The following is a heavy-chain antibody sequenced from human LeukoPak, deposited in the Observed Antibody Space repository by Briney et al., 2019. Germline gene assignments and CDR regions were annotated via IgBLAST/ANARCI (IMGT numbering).Heavy chain of an antibody. CDR2: INPSGGST. CDR1: GYTFTSYY. Sequence: ASVKVSCKASGYTFTSYYMHWVRQAPGQGLEWMGIINPSGGSTSYAQKFQGRVTMTRDTSTSTVYMELSSLRSEDTAVYYCARGDPRGVRWAYFDLWGRGTLVTVSS. J-gene: IGHJ2*01. CDR3: ARGDPRGVRWAYFDL. V-gene: IGHV1-46*01. D-gene: IGHD3-10*01.